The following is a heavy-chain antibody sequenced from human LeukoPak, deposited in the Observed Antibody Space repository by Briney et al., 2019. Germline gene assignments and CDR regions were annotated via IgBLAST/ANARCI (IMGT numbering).Heavy chain of an antibody. J-gene: IGHJ6*04. CDR3: AELGITMIGGV. CDR1: GFTFSKSW. D-gene: IGHD3-10*02. CDR2: IMEDGSVQ. V-gene: IGHV3-7*01. Sequence: PGGSLRLSCAASGFTFSKSWMSWVRQAPGKGLEWVACIMEDGSVQKYADSVRGRFTIFRDNARNSLYLQMNSLRVEDTAVYYCAELGITMIGGVWGKGTTVTISS.